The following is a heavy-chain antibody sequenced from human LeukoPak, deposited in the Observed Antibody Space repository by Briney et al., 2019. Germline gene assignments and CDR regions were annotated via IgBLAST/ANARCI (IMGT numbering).Heavy chain of an antibody. CDR3: VNPLHGDYGD. V-gene: IGHV3-23*01. Sequence: GGSLRLSCVGSGFTFSSLPMGWVRQAPGKGLEWVSVISSSGDYTYYSDSVKSRFTVSRDNSMNTLYLQMNSLRADDTAIYYCVNPLHGDYGDWGQGTLVTVSP. D-gene: IGHD4-17*01. J-gene: IGHJ4*02. CDR1: GFTFSSLP. CDR2: ISSSGDYT.